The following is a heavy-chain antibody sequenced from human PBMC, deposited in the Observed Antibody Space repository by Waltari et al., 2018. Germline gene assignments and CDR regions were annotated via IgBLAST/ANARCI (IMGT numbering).Heavy chain of an antibody. V-gene: IGHV3-53*01. CDR1: GFTVSSNY. D-gene: IGHD6-19*01. J-gene: IGHJ6*02. Sequence: EVQLVESGGGLIQPGGSLRLSCAASGFTVSSNYMSWVRQAPGKGLEWVSVIYSGGSTYYADSVKGRFTISRDNAKNSLYLQMNSLRAEDTAVYYCARDLSSGWLDYYYGMDVWGQGTTVTVSS. CDR2: IYSGGST. CDR3: ARDLSSGWLDYYYGMDV.